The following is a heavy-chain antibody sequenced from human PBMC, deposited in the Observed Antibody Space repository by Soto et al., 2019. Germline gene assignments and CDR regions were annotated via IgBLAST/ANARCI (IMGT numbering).Heavy chain of an antibody. CDR2: INDDGSDR. V-gene: IGHV3-7*04. J-gene: IGHJ4*02. CDR3: ARDVR. Sequence: EVQLVESGGDLVQPGGSLRLSCAASGFTFSTHWMSWVRQAPGKGLEWVANINDDGSDRNYADSVRGRFSVSRDNAKNSLFLQMNGLRVEDTALYYCARDVRWGQGTQVTVSS. CDR1: GFTFSTHW.